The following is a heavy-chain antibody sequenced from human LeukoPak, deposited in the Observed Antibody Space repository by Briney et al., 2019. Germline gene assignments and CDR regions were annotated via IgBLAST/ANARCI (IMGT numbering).Heavy chain of an antibody. CDR3: ASLYYYDSSGYSDY. D-gene: IGHD3-22*01. V-gene: IGHV3-11*01. CDR2: ISSSGSTI. J-gene: IGHJ4*02. CDR1: GFTFSDYF. Sequence: GGSLRLSCAASGFTFSDYFMNWIRQAPGKGLEWVTYISSSGSTIYYADSVKGRFTISRDNAKNSLYLQMNSLRAEDTAVYYCASLYYYDSSGYSDYWGQGTLVTVSS.